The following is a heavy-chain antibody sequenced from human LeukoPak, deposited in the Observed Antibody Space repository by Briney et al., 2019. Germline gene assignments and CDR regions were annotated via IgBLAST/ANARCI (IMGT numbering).Heavy chain of an antibody. Sequence: GGSLRLSCAASGFTFSSYAMSWVRQAPGKGLEWVSAISGSGGSTYYADSVKGRFTISRDNSKNTLYLQMNSLRAEDTAVYYCASSRVPRPTVTPDWYFDYWGQGTLATVSS. CDR3: ASSRVPRPTVTPDWYFDY. V-gene: IGHV3-23*01. D-gene: IGHD4-17*01. CDR2: ISGSGGST. J-gene: IGHJ4*02. CDR1: GFTFSSYA.